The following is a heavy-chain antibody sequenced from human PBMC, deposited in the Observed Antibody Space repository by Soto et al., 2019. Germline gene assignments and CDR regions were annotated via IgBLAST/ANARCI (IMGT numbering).Heavy chain of an antibody. Sequence: SETLSLTCTVSGDSISVYYFXWIWKPPGKGLEWIGYFSYSGTTSYKPSLRSRVSISLDTSKSQFFLKLTSLTAADTAVYYCARGKIPSGYFDYWGQGILVTVSS. CDR3: ARGKIPSGYFDY. V-gene: IGHV4-59*01. CDR1: GDSISVYY. CDR2: FSYSGTT. J-gene: IGHJ4*02. D-gene: IGHD2-21*01.